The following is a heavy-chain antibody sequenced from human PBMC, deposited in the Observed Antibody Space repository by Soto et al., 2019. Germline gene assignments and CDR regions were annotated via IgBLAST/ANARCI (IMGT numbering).Heavy chain of an antibody. Sequence: PGGSLRLSCAASGFTFSGSAMHWVRQASGKGLEWVGRIRSKANSYATAYAASVKGRFTISRDDSKNTAYLQMNSLRAEDTAVYYLAKDHGAYGPNWIASWGQGTLVIVSS. CDR1: GFTFSGSA. V-gene: IGHV3-73*01. CDR3: AKDHGAYGPNWIAS. J-gene: IGHJ5*01. D-gene: IGHD3-10*01. CDR2: IRSKANSYAT.